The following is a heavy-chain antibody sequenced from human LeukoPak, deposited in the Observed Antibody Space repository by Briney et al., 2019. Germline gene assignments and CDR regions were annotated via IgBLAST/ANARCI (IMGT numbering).Heavy chain of an antibody. CDR2: ISSSSSYI. CDR3: ARDLNYDSSGSVPFDY. CDR1: GFTFSSYS. J-gene: IGHJ4*02. Sequence: PGGSLRLSCAASGFTFSSYSMNWVRQAPGKGLEWVSSISSSSSYIYYADSVKGRFTISRDNAKNTLYLQMNSLRAEDTAVYYCARDLNYDSSGSVPFDYWGQGTLVTVSS. D-gene: IGHD3-22*01. V-gene: IGHV3-21*01.